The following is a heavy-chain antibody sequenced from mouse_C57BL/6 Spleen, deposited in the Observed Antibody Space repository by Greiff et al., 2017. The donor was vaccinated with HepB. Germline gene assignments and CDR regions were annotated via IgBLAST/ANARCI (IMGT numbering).Heavy chain of an antibody. V-gene: IGHV14-4*01. CDR2: IDPENGDT. CDR3: TPYYGNWYFDV. J-gene: IGHJ1*03. D-gene: IGHD2-10*01. Sequence: EVQLQQSGAELVRPGASVKLSCTASGFNIKDDYMHWVKQRPEQGLEWIGWIDPENGDTEYASKFQGKATITADTSSNPADLQLSSLTSEDTAVDYRTPYYGNWYFDVWGTGTTVTVSS. CDR1: GFNIKDDY.